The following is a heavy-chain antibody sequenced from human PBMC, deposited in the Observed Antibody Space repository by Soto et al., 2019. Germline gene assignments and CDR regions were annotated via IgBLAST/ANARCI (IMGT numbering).Heavy chain of an antibody. V-gene: IGHV3-23*01. CDR1: GITFSNYA. J-gene: IGHJ4*02. D-gene: IGHD5-12*01. CDR2: ISASGDRT. Sequence: EVQLLESGGGLVRPGGSLRLSCAASGITFSNYAMSWVRQAPGKGLEWVSSISASGDRTYNEDSVRGRFTVSPDNSKNTLYLQMNSLRAEDTAVYYCARASRDGYNYVYWGQGTLVTVSS. CDR3: ARASRDGYNYVY.